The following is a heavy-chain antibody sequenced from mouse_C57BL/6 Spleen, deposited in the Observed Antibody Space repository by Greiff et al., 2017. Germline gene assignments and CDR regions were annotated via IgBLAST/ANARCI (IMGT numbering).Heavy chain of an antibody. V-gene: IGHV1-50*01. J-gene: IGHJ1*03. Sequence: QVQLQQPGAELVKPGASVKLSCKASGYTFTSYWMQWVKQRPGQGLEWIGEIDPSDSYTNYNQKFKGKATLTVDTSSSTAVMQLSSLTSEDSAVYYCASPYEYDVKWYFDVWGTGTTVTVSS. CDR1: GYTFTSYW. CDR2: IDPSDSYT. D-gene: IGHD2-4*01. CDR3: ASPYEYDVKWYFDV.